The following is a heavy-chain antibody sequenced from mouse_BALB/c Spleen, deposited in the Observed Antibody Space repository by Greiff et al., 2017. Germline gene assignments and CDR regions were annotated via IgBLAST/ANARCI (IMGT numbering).Heavy chain of an antibody. Sequence: EVKLLESGGGLVQPGESLKLSCESNEYEFPSHEMSWVRKTPEKRLELVAAINSDGGSTYYPATMARRFIISRDNTKKTLYLQMSSLRSEDTALYYCARRDGNSGWFAYWGQGTLVTVSA. CDR1: EYEFPSHE. D-gene: IGHD2-1*01. CDR3: ARRDGNSGWFAY. CDR2: INSDGGST. J-gene: IGHJ3*01. V-gene: IGHV5-2*03.